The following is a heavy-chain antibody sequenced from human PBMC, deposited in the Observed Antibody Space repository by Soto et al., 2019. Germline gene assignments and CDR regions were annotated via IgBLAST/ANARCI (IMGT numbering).Heavy chain of an antibody. V-gene: IGHV3-30-3*01. CDR1: GFTFSNYA. Sequence: GGSLRLSCAASGFTFSNYAVHWVRQAPGKGLEWVAVISYDGSNKYYADSVKGRFTISRDNSKNTLFLQMSSLRAEDTAVYYCARGLRSLAVAVYLQHWGQGTLVTVSS. D-gene: IGHD6-6*01. CDR3: ARGLRSLAVAVYLQH. J-gene: IGHJ1*01. CDR2: ISYDGSNK.